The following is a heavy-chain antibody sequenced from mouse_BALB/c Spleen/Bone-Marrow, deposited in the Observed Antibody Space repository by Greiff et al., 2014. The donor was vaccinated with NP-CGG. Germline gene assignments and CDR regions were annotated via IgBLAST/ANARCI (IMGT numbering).Heavy chain of an antibody. CDR1: GYTFTDYY. J-gene: IGHJ4*01. CDR3: ARLRGNYLFYAMDS. Sequence: VQLQQSGPELVKPGASVKMSCKASGYTFTDYYMKWVKQSRGKSLEWIGDINPNNGDTFYDQKFKGKATLTVDKSSSTAYMQRNSLTSEDSAVYYCARLRGNYLFYAMDSWGQGTSVTVSS. D-gene: IGHD2-1*01. V-gene: IGHV1-26*01. CDR2: INPNNGDT.